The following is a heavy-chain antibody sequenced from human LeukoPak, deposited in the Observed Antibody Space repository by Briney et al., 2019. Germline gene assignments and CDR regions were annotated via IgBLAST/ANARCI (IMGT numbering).Heavy chain of an antibody. D-gene: IGHD3-22*01. V-gene: IGHV3-48*03. CDR1: GFTFSSYE. CDR2: ISSSGSTI. CDR3: ARDRSGYYH. Sequence: GGSLRLSCAASGFTFSSYEMNWVRQAPGKGLEWVSYISSSGSTIYYADSVKGRFTISRDNAKDSLYLQMNSLRAEDTAVYYCARDRSGYYHWGQGTPVTVSS. J-gene: IGHJ5*02.